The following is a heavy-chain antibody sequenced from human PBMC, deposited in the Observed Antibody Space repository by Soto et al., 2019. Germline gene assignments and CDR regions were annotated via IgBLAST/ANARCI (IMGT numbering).Heavy chain of an antibody. J-gene: IGHJ6*02. D-gene: IGHD3-3*01. Sequence: GGSLRLSCAASGFTFSSYWMSWVRQAPGKGLEWVANIKQDGSEKYYVDSVKGRFTISRDNAKNSLYLQMNSLRAEDTAVYYCGYDFWSGYYSVGQTSGMDVWGQGTTVTVSS. V-gene: IGHV3-7*01. CDR3: GYDFWSGYYSVGQTSGMDV. CDR2: IKQDGSEK. CDR1: GFTFSSYW.